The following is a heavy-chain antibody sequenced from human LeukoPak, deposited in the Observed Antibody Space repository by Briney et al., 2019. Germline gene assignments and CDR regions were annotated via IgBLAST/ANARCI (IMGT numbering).Heavy chain of an antibody. CDR1: GYTFTSYG. V-gene: IGHV1-18*04. Sequence: GASVKVSCKASGYTFTSYGISWVRQAPGQGLEWMGWISAYNGNTNYAQKLQGRVTMTTDTSTSTAYMELRSLRSDDTAVYYCAMLGRTVPVHRNWFDPWGQGTLVTVSS. D-gene: IGHD2-2*01. CDR2: ISAYNGNT. J-gene: IGHJ5*02. CDR3: AMLGRTVPVHRNWFDP.